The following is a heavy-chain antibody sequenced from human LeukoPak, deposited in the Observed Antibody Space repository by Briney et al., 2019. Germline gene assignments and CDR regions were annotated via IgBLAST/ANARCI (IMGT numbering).Heavy chain of an antibody. Sequence: SVKVSCKASGGTFSSYAISWVRQAPGQGLEWMGGIIPIFGTANYAQKFQGRVTITADKSTSTAYMELSSLRSEDTAVYYCARGALWRHSSSWYYFDYWGQGTLVTVSS. CDR1: GGTFSSYA. CDR3: ARGALWRHSSSWYYFDY. CDR2: IIPIFGTA. V-gene: IGHV1-69*06. J-gene: IGHJ4*02. D-gene: IGHD6-13*01.